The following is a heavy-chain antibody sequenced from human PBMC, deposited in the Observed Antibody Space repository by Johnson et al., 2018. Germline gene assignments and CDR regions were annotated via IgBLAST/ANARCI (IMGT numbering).Heavy chain of an antibody. Sequence: QVQLQESGGGVVQPGRSLRLSCAASGFTFSSYGMHWVRQAPGKGLEWVAVISYDGSNKYYADSVKGRFTISRDNSKNTLYVQMNSLRAEDTAVYYCAKDKIGYRYGLHYYYYYMDVGGKGTTVTVAS. CDR1: GFTFSSYG. J-gene: IGHJ6*03. CDR3: AKDKIGYRYGLHYYYYYMDV. D-gene: IGHD5-18*01. CDR2: ISYDGSNK. V-gene: IGHV3-30*18.